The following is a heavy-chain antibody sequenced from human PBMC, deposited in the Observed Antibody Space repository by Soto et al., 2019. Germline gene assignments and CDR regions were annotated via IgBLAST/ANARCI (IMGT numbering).Heavy chain of an antibody. D-gene: IGHD5-18*01. V-gene: IGHV4-30-2*01. CDR1: GASISNAAYS. CDR2: IYPSGMP. Sequence: TLCPSGPVSGASISNAAYSWSWIRQPPGKGLEWIGYIYPSGMPFYNPSLRSRVTISIDRSNDQFSLNLKSVTAADTAVYYCARERGGYGLFDSWGQGTLVTVSS. CDR3: ARERGGYGLFDS. J-gene: IGHJ4*02.